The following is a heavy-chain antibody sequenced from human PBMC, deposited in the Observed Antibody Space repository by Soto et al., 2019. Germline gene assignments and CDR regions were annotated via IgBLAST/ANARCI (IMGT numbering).Heavy chain of an antibody. D-gene: IGHD1-20*01. Sequence: ASVKVSCKASGYTFTSYGISWVRQAPGQGLEWMGWICAYNGNTNYAQKLQGRVTMTTDTSTSTAYMELRSLRSDDTAVYYCAGIWYNWNDGSGWYYYYGMDVWGQGTTVTVSS. CDR1: GYTFTSYG. V-gene: IGHV1-18*01. CDR3: AGIWYNWNDGSGWYYYYGMDV. CDR2: ICAYNGNT. J-gene: IGHJ6*02.